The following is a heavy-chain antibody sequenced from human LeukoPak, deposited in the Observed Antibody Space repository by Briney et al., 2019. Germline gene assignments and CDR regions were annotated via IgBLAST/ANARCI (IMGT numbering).Heavy chain of an antibody. J-gene: IGHJ6*02. CDR2: IYYSGST. CDR1: GGSISSSSYY. D-gene: IGHD2-2*01. Sequence: PSETLSLTCTVSGGSISSSSYYWGWIRQPPGKGLEWIGSIYYSGSTYYNPSLKSRVTISVDTSKNQFSLKLSSVTAADTAVYYCARHPPSPSRIDYYYYYGMDVWGQGTTVTVSS. V-gene: IGHV4-39*01. CDR3: ARHPPSPSRIDYYYYYGMDV.